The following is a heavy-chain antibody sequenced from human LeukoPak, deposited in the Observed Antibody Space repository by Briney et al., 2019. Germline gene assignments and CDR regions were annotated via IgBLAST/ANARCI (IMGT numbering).Heavy chain of an antibody. CDR1: GGSFSGYY. V-gene: IGHV4-34*01. Sequence: SETLSLTCAVYGGSFSGYYWSWIRQPPGKGLEWIGEINHSGSTNYNPSLKSRVTISVDTPKNQFSLKLSSVTAADTAVYYCARVPPRTMGHANIDYWGQGTLVTVSS. CDR2: INHSGST. J-gene: IGHJ4*02. D-gene: IGHD4/OR15-4a*01. CDR3: ARVPPRTMGHANIDY.